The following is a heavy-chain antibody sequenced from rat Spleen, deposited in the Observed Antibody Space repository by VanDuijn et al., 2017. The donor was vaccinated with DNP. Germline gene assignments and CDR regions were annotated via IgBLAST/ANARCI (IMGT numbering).Heavy chain of an antibody. J-gene: IGHJ1*01. CDR3: ARGSGSYYWYFDF. CDR1: GFTFSDYY. Sequence: EVQLVESGGGLVQPGRSLKLSCAASGFTFSDYYMAWVRQAPTTGLEWVAYMRYEGGSTYHPDSVKGRFTISRDNAKNTLYLQMNSLRSEDTATYYCARGSGSYYWYFDFWGPGTMVTVSS. D-gene: IGHD5-1*01. V-gene: IGHV5-20*01. CDR2: MRYEGGST.